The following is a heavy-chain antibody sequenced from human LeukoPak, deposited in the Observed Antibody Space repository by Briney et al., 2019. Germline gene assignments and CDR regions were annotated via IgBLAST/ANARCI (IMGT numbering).Heavy chain of an antibody. D-gene: IGHD3-10*01. CDR1: GFTFSSYS. J-gene: IGHJ4*02. V-gene: IGHV3-21*01. CDR3: AREYYYGSGSYYKPFDY. CDR2: ISSSSSYI. Sequence: GGSLRLSCAASGFTFSSYSMNWVRQAPGKGLEWVSSISSSSSYIYYADSVKGRFTISRDNAKNSLYLQMNSLRAEDTAVYYCAREYYYGSGSYYKPFDYWGQGTLVTVSS.